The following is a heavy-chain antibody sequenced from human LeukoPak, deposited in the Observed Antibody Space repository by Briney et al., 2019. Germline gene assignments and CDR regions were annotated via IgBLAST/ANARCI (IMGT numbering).Heavy chain of an antibody. CDR2: IIPIFGAA. Sequence: SVKVSCNASGGTFSSYAISWVRQAPGQGLEWMGGIIPIFGAANYAQKFQGRVTITADESTSTAYMELSSLRSEDTAVYYCARADALGATADYWGQGTLVTVSS. V-gene: IGHV1-69*13. D-gene: IGHD1-26*01. CDR3: ARADALGATADY. CDR1: GGTFSSYA. J-gene: IGHJ4*02.